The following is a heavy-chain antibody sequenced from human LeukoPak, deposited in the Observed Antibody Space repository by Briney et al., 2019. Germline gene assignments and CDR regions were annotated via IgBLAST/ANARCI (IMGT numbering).Heavy chain of an antibody. Sequence: KSGGSLRLSCAASGFTFSSYSMNWVRQAPGKGLEWVSSISSSSSYIYYADSVKGRFTISRDNAKNSLYLQMNSLRAEDTAVYYCARVANYHGSGSYYKSYYYYGMDVWGQGTTVTVSS. CDR3: ARVANYHGSGSYYKSYYYYGMDV. D-gene: IGHD3-10*01. V-gene: IGHV3-21*01. CDR2: ISSSSSYI. J-gene: IGHJ6*02. CDR1: GFTFSSYS.